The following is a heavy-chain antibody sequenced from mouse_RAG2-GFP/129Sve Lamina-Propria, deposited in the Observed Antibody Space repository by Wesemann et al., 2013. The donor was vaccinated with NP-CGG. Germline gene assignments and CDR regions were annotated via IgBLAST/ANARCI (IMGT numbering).Heavy chain of an antibody. CDR3: AKLGAY. V-gene: IGHV1-4*01. J-gene: IGHJ3*01. D-gene: IGHD4-1*01. Sequence: EWIGYINPSSGYTEYNQKFKDKATLTADKSSSTAYMQLSSLTSEDSAVYYCAKLGAYWGQGTLVTVSA. CDR2: INPSSGYT.